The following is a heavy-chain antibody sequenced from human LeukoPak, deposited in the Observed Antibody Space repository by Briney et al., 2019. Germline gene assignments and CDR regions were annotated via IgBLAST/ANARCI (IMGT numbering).Heavy chain of an antibody. CDR2: IYYTGRT. J-gene: IGHJ4*02. CDR3: AKYGNSGWVIDN. D-gene: IGHD6-19*01. V-gene: IGHV4-59*08. Sequence: SETLSLTCTVSGGSIASNYWTWIRQPPGKGLEYIGYIYYTGRTNYYPSLKSRVTISVDTSKNQFSLKLTSVTAADTAVYFCAKYGNSGWVIDNWGQGTLVTVSS. CDR1: GGSIASNY.